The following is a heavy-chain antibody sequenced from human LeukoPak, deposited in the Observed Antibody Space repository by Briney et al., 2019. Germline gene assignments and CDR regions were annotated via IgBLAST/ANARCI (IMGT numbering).Heavy chain of an antibody. D-gene: IGHD3-16*01. CDR2: INPSGDRA. J-gene: IGHJ5*02. Sequence: ASVKVSCKASGDTITNHYVHWVRQAPGQGLEWMGVINPSGDRATYAQKFQGRITMTRDTSTSTVYIQLSSLGSDDTAVYYCARDQSAYERVWWFDPWGQGTLVTVSS. V-gene: IGHV1-46*01. CDR3: ARDQSAYERVWWFDP. CDR1: GDTITNHY.